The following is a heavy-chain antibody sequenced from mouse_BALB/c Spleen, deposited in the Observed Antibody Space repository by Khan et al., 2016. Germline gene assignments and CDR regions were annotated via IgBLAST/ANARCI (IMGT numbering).Heavy chain of an antibody. V-gene: IGHV14-4*02. Sequence: VQLKESGAELVRSGASVRLSCTASGFNIKDYYIHWVKQRPEQGLEWIGWIDPENGATEYAPKFQGKATMTADTSSNTAYLQLSRLTSEDTAVYYCNASDYGNYIYFDYWGQGTTLTVSS. CDR1: GFNIKDYY. CDR3: NASDYGNYIYFDY. CDR2: IDPENGAT. J-gene: IGHJ2*01. D-gene: IGHD2-1*01.